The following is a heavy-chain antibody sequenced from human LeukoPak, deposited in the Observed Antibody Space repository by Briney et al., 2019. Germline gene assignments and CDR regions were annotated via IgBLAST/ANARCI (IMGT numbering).Heavy chain of an antibody. CDR2: IYHSESA. Sequence: SETLSLTCTVSDYSIGSGYYWGWIRQPPGKGLEWIGSIYHSESAYYNPSLKSRVTMSVDTSKNQFSLKLSSVTAADTAVYYCARDGGDYGDYYFDYWGQGTLVTVSS. D-gene: IGHD4-17*01. J-gene: IGHJ4*02. CDR3: ARDGGDYGDYYFDY. CDR1: DYSIGSGYY. V-gene: IGHV4-38-2*02.